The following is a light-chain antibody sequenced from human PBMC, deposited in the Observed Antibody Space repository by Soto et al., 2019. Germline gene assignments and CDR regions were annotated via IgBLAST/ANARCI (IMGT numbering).Light chain of an antibody. Sequence: EIVMTQSPATLSMSPGERVTLSCRASQSVSSSLAWNQQKPGQAPRLLIYGASTRDTGIPDRFSGSGSGTEFTLTISSLQSEDFAVYYCQQYIKWPWTFGQGTKVEIK. J-gene: IGKJ1*01. CDR1: QSVSSS. CDR2: GAS. CDR3: QQYIKWPWT. V-gene: IGKV3-15*01.